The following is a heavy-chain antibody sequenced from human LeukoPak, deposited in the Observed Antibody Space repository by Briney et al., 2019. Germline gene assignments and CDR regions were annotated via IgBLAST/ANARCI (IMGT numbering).Heavy chain of an antibody. V-gene: IGHV3-23*01. CDR2: ISGSGGST. J-gene: IGHJ3*02. CDR1: GFTFSSYA. D-gene: IGHD2-21*02. CDR3: AKSTLAYCGGDCYSAAFDI. Sequence: GGSLRLSCVVSGFTFSSYAMSWVRQAPGKGLEWVSGISGSGGSTYYADSVKGRFTISRDNSKNTLYLEMNSLRVEDTAVYYCAKSTLAYCGGDCYSAAFDIWGQGTMVTVSS.